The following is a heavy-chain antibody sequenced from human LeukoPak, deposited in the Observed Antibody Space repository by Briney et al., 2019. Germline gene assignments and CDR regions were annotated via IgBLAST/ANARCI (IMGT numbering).Heavy chain of an antibody. CDR1: GGSFSGYY. Sequence: SETLSLTCAVYGGSFSGYYWSWIRQPPGEGLEWIGEINHSGSSNYNPSLNSRVTISVDTSKNQFSLKLSSVTAADTAIYYCARADNYYGSGSYPLINWGQGTLVTVSS. CDR2: INHSGSS. J-gene: IGHJ4*02. CDR3: ARADNYYGSGSYPLIN. D-gene: IGHD3-10*01. V-gene: IGHV4-34*01.